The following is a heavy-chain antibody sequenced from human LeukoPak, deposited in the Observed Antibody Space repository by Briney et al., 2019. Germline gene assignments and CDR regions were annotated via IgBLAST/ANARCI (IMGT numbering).Heavy chain of an antibody. V-gene: IGHV3-30*18. CDR1: GFTFSSYG. J-gene: IGHJ6*03. CDR2: ISYDGSNK. D-gene: IGHD5-18*01. Sequence: EGSLRLSCAASGFTFSSYGMHWVRQAPGKGLEWVAVISYDGSNKYYADSVKGRFTISRDNSKNTLYLQMNSLRAEDTAVYYCAKDRIGYGYLVYYYMDVWGKGTTVTVSS. CDR3: AKDRIGYGYLVYYYMDV.